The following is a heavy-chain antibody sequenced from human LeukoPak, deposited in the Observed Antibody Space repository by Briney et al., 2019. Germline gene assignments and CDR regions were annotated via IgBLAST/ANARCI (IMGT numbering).Heavy chain of an antibody. V-gene: IGHV4-4*02. D-gene: IGHD6-13*01. J-gene: IGHJ4*02. CDR1: GGSISSTNW. Sequence: PSGTLSLTCAVPGGSISSTNWWSWVRQPPGKGLEWIGEIYHTGSTNYNPSLKSRVTISLDKSMNQFSLKVTALTAADTAVYYCATAEPRGSIWYPYWGQGTLVTVSS. CDR2: IYHTGST. CDR3: ATAEPRGSIWYPY.